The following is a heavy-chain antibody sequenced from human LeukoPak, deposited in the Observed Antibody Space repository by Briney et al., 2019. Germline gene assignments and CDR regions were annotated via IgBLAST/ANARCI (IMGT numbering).Heavy chain of an antibody. CDR2: INPNSGGT. Sequence: ASVKVSCKASGYTFTGYYMHWVRQAPGQGLEWMGWINPNSGGTNHAQKFQGRVTMTRDTSISTAYMELSRLRSDDTAVYYCARDRSGDGYCSGGSCYSGRDYWGQGTLVTVSS. J-gene: IGHJ4*02. D-gene: IGHD2-15*01. CDR1: GYTFTGYY. V-gene: IGHV1-2*02. CDR3: ARDRSGDGYCSGGSCYSGRDY.